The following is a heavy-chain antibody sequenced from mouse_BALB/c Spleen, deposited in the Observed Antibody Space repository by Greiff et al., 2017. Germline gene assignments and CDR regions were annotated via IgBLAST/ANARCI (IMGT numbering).Heavy chain of an antibody. CDR1: GDSITSGY. CDR2: ISYSGST. Sequence: EVQVVESGPSLVKPSQTLSLTCSVTGDSITSGYWNWIRKFPGNKLEYMGYISYSGSTYYNPSLKSRISITRDTSKNQYYLQLNSVTTEDTATYYCARYEVRRAWCAYWGQGTLVTVSA. D-gene: IGHD2-14*01. CDR3: ARYEVRRAWCAY. V-gene: IGHV3-8*02. J-gene: IGHJ3*01.